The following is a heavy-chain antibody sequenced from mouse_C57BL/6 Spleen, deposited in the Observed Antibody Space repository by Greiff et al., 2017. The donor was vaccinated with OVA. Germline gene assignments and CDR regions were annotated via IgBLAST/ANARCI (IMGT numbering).Heavy chain of an antibody. CDR2: IRSKSNNYAT. CDR3: VRPYYDYGYFDV. V-gene: IGHV10-1*01. CDR1: GFSFNTYA. Sequence: EVQLVESGGGLVQPKGSLKLSCAASGFSFNTYAMNWVRQAPGKGLEWVARIRSKSNNYATYYADSVKDRFTISRDDSESMLYLQMNNLKTEDTAMYYCVRPYYDYGYFDVWGTGTTVTVSS. D-gene: IGHD2-4*01. J-gene: IGHJ1*02.